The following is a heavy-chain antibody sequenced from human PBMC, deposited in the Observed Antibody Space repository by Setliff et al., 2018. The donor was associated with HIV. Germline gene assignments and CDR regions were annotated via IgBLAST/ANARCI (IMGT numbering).Heavy chain of an antibody. CDR1: GYTFISYD. CDR2: MNPNSGNT. Sequence: ASVKVSCKASGYTFISYDINWVRQATGQGLEWMGWMNPNSGNTGYAQKFQGRVTMTRNTSINTAYMELSSLRSQDTAVYYCARGKNIVVVPAAPNWFDPWGQGTLVTVS. CDR3: ARGKNIVVVPAAPNWFDP. D-gene: IGHD2-2*01. J-gene: IGHJ5*02. V-gene: IGHV1-8*02.